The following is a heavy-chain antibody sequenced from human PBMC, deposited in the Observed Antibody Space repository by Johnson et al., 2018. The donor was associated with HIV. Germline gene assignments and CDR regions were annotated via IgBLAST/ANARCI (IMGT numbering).Heavy chain of an antibody. Sequence: QVQLVESGGGVVQPGTSLRLSCTASGFAFSSYALHWVRQAPGKGLEWVAVISYDGRDAYYDDSVKGRFTSSRDNSKNTLYLQMNSLRPEDSAVYYCATLWFGEVSVYDAFDVWGQGTMVTVSS. CDR3: ATLWFGEVSVYDAFDV. CDR1: GFAFSSYA. D-gene: IGHD3-10*01. V-gene: IGHV3-30*04. CDR2: ISYDGRDA. J-gene: IGHJ3*01.